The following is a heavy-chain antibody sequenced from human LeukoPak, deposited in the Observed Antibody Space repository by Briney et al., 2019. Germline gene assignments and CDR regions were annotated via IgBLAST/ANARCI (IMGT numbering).Heavy chain of an antibody. CDR1: GGSISGYY. V-gene: IGHV4-59*01. CDR3: ARGGFGYSNSFDY. CDR2: MYYSGGA. Sequence: PSETLSLTCTVSGGSISGYYWSWIRQPPGKELEWIGYMYYSGGANYNPSLESRVTISVDTSRNQFSLKLNSVTAADTAVYYCARGGFGYSNSFDYWGQGTLVTVSS. D-gene: IGHD4-11*01. J-gene: IGHJ4*02.